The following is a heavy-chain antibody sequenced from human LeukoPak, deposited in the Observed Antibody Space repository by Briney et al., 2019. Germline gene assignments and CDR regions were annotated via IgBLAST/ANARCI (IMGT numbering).Heavy chain of an antibody. Sequence: PGGSLRLSCAASGFTFSSYGMHWVRQAPGKGLEWVAVIWYDGSNKYYADSVKGRFTISRDNSKNTLYLKMNSLRAEDTAVYYCAKAGATMVRGPPQKNNWFDPWGQGTLVTVSS. D-gene: IGHD3-10*01. CDR2: IWYDGSNK. CDR1: GFTFSSYG. CDR3: AKAGATMVRGPPQKNNWFDP. J-gene: IGHJ5*02. V-gene: IGHV3-33*06.